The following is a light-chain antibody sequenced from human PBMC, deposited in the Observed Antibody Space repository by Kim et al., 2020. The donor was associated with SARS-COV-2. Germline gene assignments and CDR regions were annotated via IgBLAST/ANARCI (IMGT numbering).Light chain of an antibody. Sequence: QSALTQPRSVSGSPGQSVTISCIGTISDVGGYNYVSWYRQHPGKAPKLMIYDVNKRPSGVPDRFSGSKSGNTASLTISGLQAEDEADYYCCSYAGSYTYVFGTGTKVTVL. CDR1: ISDVGGYNY. J-gene: IGLJ1*01. V-gene: IGLV2-11*01. CDR3: CSYAGSYTYV. CDR2: DVN.